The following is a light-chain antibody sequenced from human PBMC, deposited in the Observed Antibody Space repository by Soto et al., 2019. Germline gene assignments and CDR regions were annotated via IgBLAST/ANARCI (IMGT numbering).Light chain of an antibody. V-gene: IGLV2-14*01. CDR3: SSYTTSSTLLYV. Sequence: QSVLTQPASVSGSPGQSITISCTGTSSDVGGYNSVSWYQQHPGKAPKLMIYEVSNRPSGVYNRFSGSKSGNTASLTISGLQAEDEAEYYCSSYTTSSTLLYVFGTGTKVTVL. CDR1: SSDVGGYNS. J-gene: IGLJ1*01. CDR2: EVS.